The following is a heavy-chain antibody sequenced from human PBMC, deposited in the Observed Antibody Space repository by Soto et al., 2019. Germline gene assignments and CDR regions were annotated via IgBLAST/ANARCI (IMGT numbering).Heavy chain of an antibody. CDR2: IMPVFATP. Sequence: QVQLVQSGAEVKKPGSSVKVSCKASGGTFSTSAISWVRQAPGQGFEWVGGIMPVFATPDYAQKFQGRVTITADESTTTAYLELTSLRTDDTAVYYCARDKDRQQLGGNYYYILDVWGQGTAITVSS. V-gene: IGHV1-69*12. D-gene: IGHD3-3*02. J-gene: IGHJ6*02. CDR1: GGTFSTSA. CDR3: ARDKDRQQLGGNYYYILDV.